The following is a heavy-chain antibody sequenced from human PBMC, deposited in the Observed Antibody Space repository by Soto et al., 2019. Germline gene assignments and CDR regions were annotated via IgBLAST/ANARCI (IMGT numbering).Heavy chain of an antibody. CDR1: GFTFSSYG. J-gene: IGHJ4*02. V-gene: IGHV3-33*01. Sequence: QVQLVESGGGVVQPGRSLRLSCAASGFTFSSYGMHWVRQAPGKGLEWVAVIWYDGSNKYYADSVKGRFTISRDNSKNTLYLQMNSLRAEDTAVYYCAREGWELSNGVYFDYWGQGTLVTVSS. CDR2: IWYDGSNK. CDR3: AREGWELSNGVYFDY. D-gene: IGHD1-26*01.